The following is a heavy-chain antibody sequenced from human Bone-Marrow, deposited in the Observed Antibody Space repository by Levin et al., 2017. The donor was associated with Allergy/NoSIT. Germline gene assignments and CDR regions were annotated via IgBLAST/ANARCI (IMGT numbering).Heavy chain of an antibody. J-gene: IGHJ4*02. CDR3: VRVNGGTDIPRGWRY. Sequence: GESLKISCEGSTFNFNAYWIAWVRQMPGKGLEWMGMISPRDSSATYSPSFQGQVTISADKSISTAYLQWTSLKTSDTAIYYCVRVNGGTDIPRGWRYWGQGTLVNVSS. CDR2: ISPRDSSA. CDR1: TFNFNAYW. V-gene: IGHV5-51*01. D-gene: IGHD2-21*02.